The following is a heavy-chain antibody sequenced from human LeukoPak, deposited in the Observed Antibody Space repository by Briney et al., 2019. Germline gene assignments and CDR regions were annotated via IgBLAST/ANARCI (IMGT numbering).Heavy chain of an antibody. Sequence: GASVKVSCKASGYTFTCYYMHWVRQAPGQGLEWMGWINPNNGGTNYAQKFQGRVTMTRDTSISTAYMELSRLRSDDTAVYYCARVLTIFGVEFDYWGQGTLVTVSS. D-gene: IGHD3-3*01. CDR3: ARVLTIFGVEFDY. V-gene: IGHV1-2*02. CDR1: GYTFTCYY. J-gene: IGHJ4*02. CDR2: INPNNGGT.